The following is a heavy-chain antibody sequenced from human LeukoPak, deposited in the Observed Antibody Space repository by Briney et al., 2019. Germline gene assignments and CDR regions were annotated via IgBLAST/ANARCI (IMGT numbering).Heavy chain of an antibody. J-gene: IGHJ3*02. V-gene: IGHV4-59*01. Sequence: PSETLSLTCNVSGGSISSDCWTWIRQPPGKGLEWIGNIYYSGSTSYNPSLKSRVTISVDTSKNQFSLKLNSVTAADTAVYYCARRRDYYDSRGYYAFDIWGHGTMVTVSS. CDR2: IYYSGST. CDR1: GGSISSDC. D-gene: IGHD3-22*01. CDR3: ARRRDYYDSRGYYAFDI.